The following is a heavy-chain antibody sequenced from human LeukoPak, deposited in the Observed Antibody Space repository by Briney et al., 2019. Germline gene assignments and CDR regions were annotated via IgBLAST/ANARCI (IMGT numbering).Heavy chain of an antibody. CDR2: IYYSGST. D-gene: IGHD6-13*01. CDR1: GGSISSSSYY. V-gene: IGHV4-39*01. CDR3: ARRGIAAAGTIDY. Sequence: PSETLSLTCTVSGGSISSSSYYWGWIRQPPGKGLEWIGSIYYSGSTHYNPSLKSRVTISVDTSKNQFSLKLSSVTAADTAVYYCARRGIAAAGTIDYWGQGTLVTVSS. J-gene: IGHJ4*02.